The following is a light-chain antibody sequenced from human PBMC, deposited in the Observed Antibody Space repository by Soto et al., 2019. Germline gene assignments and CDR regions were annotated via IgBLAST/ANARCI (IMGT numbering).Light chain of an antibody. CDR2: GAS. V-gene: IGKV3D-15*01. CDR3: QQYNNLPWT. CDR1: HIVSSN. J-gene: IGKJ1*01. Sequence: EIVITQSTASLSVSQAASATLSCRGSHIVSSNLAWYQQKPGQAPRLLIYGASTRATGIPARFSGSGSGTDFTLTISSLQSEDFAVYYCQQYNNLPWTFGQGTKVDIK.